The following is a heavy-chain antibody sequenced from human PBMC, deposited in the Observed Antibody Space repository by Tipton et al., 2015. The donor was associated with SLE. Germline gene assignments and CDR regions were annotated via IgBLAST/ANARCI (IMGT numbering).Heavy chain of an antibody. D-gene: IGHD5-12*01. J-gene: IGHJ4*02. Sequence: SLRLSCAASGFTFSSYSMHWVRQAPGKGLEWVAVISYDGSNKYYADSLKGRFTIYRDNSENTVYLQMNFLRAEDTAVYFCARGNSDYDGDYWGQGTLVTVSS. CDR1: GFTFSSYS. CDR2: ISYDGSNK. V-gene: IGHV3-30*03. CDR3: ARGNSDYDGDY.